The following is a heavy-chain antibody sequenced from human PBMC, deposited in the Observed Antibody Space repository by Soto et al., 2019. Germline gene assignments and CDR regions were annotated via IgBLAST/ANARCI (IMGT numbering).Heavy chain of an antibody. J-gene: IGHJ5*02. Sequence: SETLSLTCTVSSGSITSSLWWSWVRQSPGKGLEWIGEVAQSGYIHYIPSLKSRLTISLDKSKNQFPLRLSSVTAADTAVYYCARQVVPAAPTDWFDPWGQGTLVTVSS. V-gene: IGHV4-4*02. D-gene: IGHD2-2*01. CDR2: VAQSGYI. CDR3: ARQVVPAAPTDWFDP. CDR1: SGSITSSLW.